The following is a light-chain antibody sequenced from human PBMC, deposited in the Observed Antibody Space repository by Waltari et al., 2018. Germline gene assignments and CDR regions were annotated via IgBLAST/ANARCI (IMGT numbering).Light chain of an antibody. J-gene: IGKJ3*01. CDR3: QKYNSAPLT. CDR2: DSS. CDR1: QDINNS. V-gene: IGKV1-27*01. Sequence: DIQMTQSPSSLSASVGDRVTITCRASQDINNSLLWYQHKPGKVPKVLISDSSTVQSGFPSRFSGSGSVTEFTLTITSLQPEDVATYYCQKYNSAPLTFGPGTKVDIK.